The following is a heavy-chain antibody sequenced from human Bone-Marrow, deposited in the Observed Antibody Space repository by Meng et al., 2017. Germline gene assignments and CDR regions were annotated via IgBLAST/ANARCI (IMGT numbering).Heavy chain of an antibody. CDR3: ARASTVVTRSSFDP. D-gene: IGHD4-23*01. J-gene: IGHJ5*02. Sequence: QVQLEQSGAEVKKPGASVKVSCRASGYTFTNYYLHWVRQASGQGLEWMGMINPSGGTTNYAQKVQGRITMTTDTSTSTVYMQLSSLRSDDTAVYYCARASTVVTRSSFDPWGQGTLVTVSS. CDR2: INPSGGTT. V-gene: IGHV1-46*01. CDR1: GYTFTNYY.